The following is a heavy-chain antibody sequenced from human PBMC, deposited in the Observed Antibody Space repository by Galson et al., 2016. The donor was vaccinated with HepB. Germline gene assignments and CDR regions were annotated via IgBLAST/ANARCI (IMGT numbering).Heavy chain of an antibody. Sequence: IRQAPGKGLEWVSYISSSSSYTNYADSVKGRFTISRDNAKNSLYLQMNSLRAEDTAVYYCARGKRFLQWVYEDSYMDVWGKGTTVTVSS. V-gene: IGHV3-11*06. CDR2: ISSSSSYT. D-gene: IGHD3-3*01. CDR3: ARGKRFLQWVYEDSYMDV. J-gene: IGHJ6*03.